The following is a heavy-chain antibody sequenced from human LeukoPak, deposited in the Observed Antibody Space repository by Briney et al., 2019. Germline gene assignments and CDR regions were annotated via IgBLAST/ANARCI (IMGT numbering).Heavy chain of an antibody. V-gene: IGHV4-39*01. Sequence: SETLSLTCSVSGGSISSSSYSWGWIRQPPGKGLEWIGSIYHSGSTYYNPSLKSRVTISVDTSKNQFSLKLSSVTAADTAVYYCAWPTVTDAFDIWGQGTMVTVSS. CDR2: IYHSGST. CDR3: AWPTVTDAFDI. D-gene: IGHD4-17*01. J-gene: IGHJ3*02. CDR1: GGSISSSSYS.